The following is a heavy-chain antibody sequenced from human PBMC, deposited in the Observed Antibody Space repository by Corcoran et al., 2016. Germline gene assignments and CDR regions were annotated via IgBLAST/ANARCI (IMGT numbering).Heavy chain of an antibody. V-gene: IGHV3-7*01. CDR1: GFTFSSYW. CDR3: AGHNNDFWSGYGVYGMDV. CDR2: IKQDGSEK. D-gene: IGHD3-3*01. Sequence: EVQLVESGGGLVQPGGSLRLSCAASGFTFSSYWMSWVRQAPGKGLEWVANIKQDGSEKYYVDSVKGRFTISRDNAKNSLYLQMNSLRAEDTAVYYCAGHNNDFWSGYGVYGMDVWGQGTTVTVSS. J-gene: IGHJ6*02.